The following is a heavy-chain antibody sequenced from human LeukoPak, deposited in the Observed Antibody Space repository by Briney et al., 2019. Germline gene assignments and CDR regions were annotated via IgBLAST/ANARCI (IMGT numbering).Heavy chain of an antibody. D-gene: IGHD2-21*02. Sequence: GGSLRLSCAAAGITFDSYAMSWVRQAPGKGLEWISVISGSGGRTSYADSVKGRFIISGNNSKNTLHPQMHSLRAEDTAVYYCVKEKLAYCGGDCFGEYFQDWGQGTLVTVSS. CDR2: ISGSGGRT. CDR3: VKEKLAYCGGDCFGEYFQD. J-gene: IGHJ1*01. V-gene: IGHV3-23*01. CDR1: GITFDSYA.